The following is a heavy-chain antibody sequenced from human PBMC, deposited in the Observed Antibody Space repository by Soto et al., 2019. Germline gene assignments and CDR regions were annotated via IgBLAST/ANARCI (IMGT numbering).Heavy chain of an antibody. CDR1: GFTFSSYG. J-gene: IGHJ4*02. CDR2: IWDDGSNK. V-gene: IGHV3-33*01. Sequence: QVQLVESGGGVVQPGRSLRLSCAASGFTFSSYGMHWVRQAPGKGLEWVAVIWDDGSNKYYADSVKGRFTISRDNSKNTLYLQMNSLRAEDTAVYYCARDEGGYYYDSSGYYGGNFDYWGQGTLVTVSS. D-gene: IGHD3-22*01. CDR3: ARDEGGYYYDSSGYYGGNFDY.